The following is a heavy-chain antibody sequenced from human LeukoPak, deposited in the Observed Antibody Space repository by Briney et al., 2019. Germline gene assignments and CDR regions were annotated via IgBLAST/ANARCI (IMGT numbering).Heavy chain of an antibody. Sequence: SETLSLTCSVSGGSISTYHWNWIRQPPGKGLEWIGNSGSTNYNPSPKSRVTISVDTSNNQLSLKLSSVTAADTAVYYCARGVKYDFWSGYYDYYYYMDLWGKGTTVTVSS. CDR1: GGSISTYH. V-gene: IGHV4-59*01. J-gene: IGHJ6*03. CDR3: ARGVKYDFWSGYYDYYYYMDL. D-gene: IGHD3-3*01. CDR2: SGST.